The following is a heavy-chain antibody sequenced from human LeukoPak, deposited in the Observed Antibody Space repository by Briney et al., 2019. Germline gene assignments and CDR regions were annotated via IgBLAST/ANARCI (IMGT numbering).Heavy chain of an antibody. V-gene: IGHV3-48*01. CDR3: AKCTSGSYFAEYFQH. Sequence: GGSLRLSCAASGFTFSSYGMTWVRQAPGKGLEWVSYISSSSSTIYYADSVKGRFTISRDNAKNSLYLQMNSLRAEDTAVYYCAKCTSGSYFAEYFQHWGQGTLVTVSS. CDR2: ISSSSSTI. CDR1: GFTFSSYG. D-gene: IGHD1-26*01. J-gene: IGHJ1*01.